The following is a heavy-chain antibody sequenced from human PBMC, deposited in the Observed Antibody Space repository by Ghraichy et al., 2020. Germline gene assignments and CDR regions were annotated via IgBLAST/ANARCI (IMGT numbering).Heavy chain of an antibody. J-gene: IGHJ6*02. CDR3: GRGQGTPLWSGYYGYYYGMDV. CDR1: GGSFSGYY. CDR2: INHSGST. D-gene: IGHD3-3*01. V-gene: IGHV4-34*01. Sequence: SETLSLTCAVYGGSFSGYYWSWIRQPPGKGLEWIGEINHSGSTNYNPSLKSRVTISVDTSKNQFSLKLSSVTAADTAVYYCGRGQGTPLWSGYYGYYYGMDVWGQGTTVTVSS.